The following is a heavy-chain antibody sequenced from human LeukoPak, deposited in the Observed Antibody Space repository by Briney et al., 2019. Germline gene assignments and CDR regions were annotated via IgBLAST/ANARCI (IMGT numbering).Heavy chain of an antibody. J-gene: IGHJ4*02. CDR1: GYTFTGYY. CDR3: ANENARAYYFDY. CDR2: INPNSGGT. Sequence: ASVKVSCKASGYTFTGYYMHWVRQAPGQGLEWMGLINPNSGGTNYPQKLQVRVTSTSDTSISTAYMELSRLRCDDTAVYHCANENARAYYFDYWGQGTLVTVSS. D-gene: IGHD2-8*01. V-gene: IGHV1-2*01.